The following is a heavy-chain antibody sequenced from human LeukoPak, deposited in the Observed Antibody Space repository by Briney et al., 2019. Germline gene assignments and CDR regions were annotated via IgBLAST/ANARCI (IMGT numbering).Heavy chain of an antibody. D-gene: IGHD1-7*01. CDR2: IIPIFGTA. CDR1: GYTFTSYG. J-gene: IGHJ4*02. Sequence: SVKVSCKASGYTFTSYGISWVRQAPGQGLEWVGGIIPIFGTANYAQKFQGRVTITADESTSTAYMELSSLRSEDTAVYYCARAGVELLRLDYWGQGTLVTVSS. CDR3: ARAGVELLRLDY. V-gene: IGHV1-69*13.